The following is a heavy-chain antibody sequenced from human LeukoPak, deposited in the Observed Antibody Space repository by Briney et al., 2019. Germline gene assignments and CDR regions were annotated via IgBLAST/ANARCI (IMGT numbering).Heavy chain of an antibody. D-gene: IGHD2-2*01. J-gene: IGHJ5*02. Sequence: PSETLSLTCAVYGGFFSGYYWSWIRQPPGKGLEWIGEINHSGSTNYNPSLKSRVTISVDTSKNQFSLKLSSVTAADTAVYYCARGRAGRYCSSTSCRNWFDPWGQGTLVTVSS. CDR1: GGFFSGYY. CDR2: INHSGST. V-gene: IGHV4-34*01. CDR3: ARGRAGRYCSSTSCRNWFDP.